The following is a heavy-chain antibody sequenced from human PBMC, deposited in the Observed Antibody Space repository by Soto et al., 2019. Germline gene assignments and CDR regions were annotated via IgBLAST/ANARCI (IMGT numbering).Heavy chain of an antibody. V-gene: IGHV3-48*01. J-gene: IGHJ6*03. CDR3: ARDVGSDYYYYMDV. Sequence: GGSLRLSCVASGFTFSSYDMNWVRQAPGKGLEWVSYINTGSSTKYYADSVKDRFTISRDNAKNSLYLQMDSLRAEDTAVYSCARDVGSDYYYYMDVWGKGTTVTVSS. CDR1: GFTFSSYD. D-gene: IGHD6-25*01. CDR2: INTGSSTK.